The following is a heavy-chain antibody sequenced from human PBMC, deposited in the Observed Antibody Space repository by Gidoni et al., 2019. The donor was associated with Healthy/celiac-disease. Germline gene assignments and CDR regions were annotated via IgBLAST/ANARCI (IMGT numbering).Heavy chain of an antibody. CDR2: ISGSGGST. Sequence: EVQLLASAGGLVPPGGSLRLYCAASGLTFRSYAMSWVRQDPGKGLEWVSAISGSGGSTYYADYVKGRFTISRDNSKNTMYLQMNSLRAEDTAVYYCAKDLLPPVSSTGGDYWGQGTLVTVSS. CDR1: GLTFRSYA. V-gene: IGHV3-23*01. CDR3: AKDLLPPVSSTGGDY. J-gene: IGHJ4*02. D-gene: IGHD1-20*01.